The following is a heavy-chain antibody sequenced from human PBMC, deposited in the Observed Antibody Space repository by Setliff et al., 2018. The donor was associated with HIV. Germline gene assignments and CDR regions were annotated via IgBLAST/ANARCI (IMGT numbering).Heavy chain of an antibody. J-gene: IGHJ4*02. D-gene: IGHD3-3*01. CDR2: IYYSGST. CDR1: GFSITSGYY. Sequence: SETLSLTCAVSGFSITSGYYWSWIRQPPGKGLEWIGYIYYSGSTNYNPSLKSRVTISVDTSKNQFSLKLSSVTAADTAVYYRARVSMYYNFWSGYYGERGEYFDYWGQGTLVTVSS. V-gene: IGHV4-61*01. CDR3: ARVSMYYNFWSGYYGERGEYFDY.